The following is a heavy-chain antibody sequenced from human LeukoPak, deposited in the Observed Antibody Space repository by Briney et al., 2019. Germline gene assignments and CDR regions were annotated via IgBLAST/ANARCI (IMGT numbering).Heavy chain of an antibody. CDR2: INEGGSVI. CDR3: VRDLILTWTPGDDFDH. V-gene: IGHV3-74*01. D-gene: IGHD3-16*01. J-gene: IGHJ4*02. CDR1: GFTFSGYW. Sequence: GGSLRLSCAASGFTFSGYWMHWVRQAPGKGLEWVSRINEGGSVIAYADSVKGRFTISRENAKNTVYLQMARLRAEATAVYSCVRDLILTWTPGDDFDHWGQGTLVTVSS.